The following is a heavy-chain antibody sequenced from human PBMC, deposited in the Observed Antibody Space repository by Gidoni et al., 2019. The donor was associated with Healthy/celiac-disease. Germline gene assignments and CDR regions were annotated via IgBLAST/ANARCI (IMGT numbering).Heavy chain of an antibody. Sequence: VQLVPSGAEGRRPGESLKLSCKGSGYGSTSYWMGWVRQMPGKGRGGMGMIYPGDSDTSYSPSFQGQVAISADKSIITAYLQWSSLKASDTAMYYCAILNISVFTNYYYYYGMDVWGQGTTVTVSS. CDR3: AILNISVFTNYYYYYGMDV. D-gene: IGHD6-19*01. J-gene: IGHJ6*02. V-gene: IGHV5-51*03. CDR2: IYPGDSDT. CDR1: GYGSTSYW.